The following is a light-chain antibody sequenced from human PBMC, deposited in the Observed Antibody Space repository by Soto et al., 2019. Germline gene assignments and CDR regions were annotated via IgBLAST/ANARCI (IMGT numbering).Light chain of an antibody. J-gene: IGKJ1*01. CDR3: HQRQSWPRT. CDR2: QTS. Sequence: EIVLTQSPATLSSFPGEIVTLSCRASQYINTRLAWYQHRPGQAPRLIIYQTSIRAAGIPARFSASGTGTDFTLTISDVQPEDVAVYYCHQRQSWPRTLGQGTKVDIK. CDR1: QYINTR. V-gene: IGKV3D-11*03.